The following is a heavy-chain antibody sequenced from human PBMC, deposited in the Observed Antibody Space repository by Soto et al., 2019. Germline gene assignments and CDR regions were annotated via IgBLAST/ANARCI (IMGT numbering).Heavy chain of an antibody. CDR3: ASGVGGLGGSSGWPDYAFDV. Sequence: QVQLVQSGAAVRKPGSSVKVSCKASGGTFTKYAITWVRQAPRQGLEWMGGIVPLPGTTNYAQKFRGRVTISADESTSTAYSELSSLRSEDTAVYSCASGVGGLGGSSGWPDYAFDVWGQGTMVIVSS. D-gene: IGHD6-19*01. J-gene: IGHJ3*01. CDR1: GGTFTKYA. V-gene: IGHV1-69*01. CDR2: IVPLPGTT.